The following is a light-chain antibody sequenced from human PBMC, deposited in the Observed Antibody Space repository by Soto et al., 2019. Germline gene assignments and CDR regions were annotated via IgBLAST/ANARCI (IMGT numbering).Light chain of an antibody. V-gene: IGKV4-1*01. CDR1: QIVLYSSNNKNY. CDR3: QQYYSTPPT. CDR2: WAS. J-gene: IGKJ3*01. Sequence: DILMTQSPASLAVSLGERATINCKSSQIVLYSSNNKNYLAWYQQKPGQPPKLLIYWASTRESGVPDRFSGSGSGTDFTLTISSLQAEDVAVYYCQQYYSTPPTFGPGTKVDIK.